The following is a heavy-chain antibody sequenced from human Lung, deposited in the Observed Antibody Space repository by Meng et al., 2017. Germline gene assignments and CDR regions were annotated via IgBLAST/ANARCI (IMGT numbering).Heavy chain of an antibody. V-gene: IGHV1-2*06. D-gene: IGHD6-25*01. CDR3: ARDEDISAAGKLFGDY. CDR1: GHNVPDYY. CDR2: INPKSGNT. J-gene: IGHJ4*02. Sequence: QVELVPTGGGVKKPAATVNAHCQPAGHNVPDYYRHWVRRAPGQGLEWMGRINPKSGNTHYAQKFQARVTMTGDTSISTAYMGLSGLRSDDTAMYYCARDEDISAAGKLFGDYWGQGTLVTVSS.